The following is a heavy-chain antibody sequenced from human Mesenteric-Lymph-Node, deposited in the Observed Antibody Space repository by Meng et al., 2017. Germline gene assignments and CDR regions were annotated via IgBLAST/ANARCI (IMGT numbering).Heavy chain of an antibody. CDR3: AREGAAAGRGDAFDI. CDR2: IIPIFGTA. V-gene: IGHV1-69*13. J-gene: IGHJ3*02. D-gene: IGHD6-13*01. Sequence: SVNVSCKASGGTFSSYAISWVRQAPGQGLEWMGGIIPIFGTANYAQKFQGRVTITADESTSTAYMELSSLRSEDTAVYYCAREGAAAGRGDAFDIWGQGTMVTVSS. CDR1: GGTFSSYA.